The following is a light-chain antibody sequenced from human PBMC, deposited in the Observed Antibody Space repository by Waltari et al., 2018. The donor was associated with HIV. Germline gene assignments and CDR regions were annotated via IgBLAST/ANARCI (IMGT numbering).Light chain of an antibody. CDR2: DVS. CDR3: SSYTWSSSRL. Sequence: QSALTQPASVSGSPGQSITISCTGTSSDVGGYNYVSWYQQHPGNAPKLMIYDVSNRPSGCADRLTGSKSGNTGSLPLSGLQAEDEADYYCSSYTWSSSRLFGGGTKLTVL. CDR1: SSDVGGYNY. V-gene: IGLV2-14*01. J-gene: IGLJ2*01.